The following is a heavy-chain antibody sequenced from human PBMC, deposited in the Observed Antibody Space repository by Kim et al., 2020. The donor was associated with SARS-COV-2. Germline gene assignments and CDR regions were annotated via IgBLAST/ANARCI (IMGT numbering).Heavy chain of an antibody. V-gene: IGHV3-30*18. CDR3: AKAPLGYYYYYGMDV. CDR2: ISYDGSNK. CDR1: GFTFSSYG. Sequence: GGSLRLSCAASGFTFSSYGMHWVRQAPGKGLEWVAVISYDGSNKYYADSVKGRFTISRDNSKNTLYLQMNSLRAEDTAVYYCAKAPLGYYYYYGMDVWGQGTTVTVSS. J-gene: IGHJ6*02.